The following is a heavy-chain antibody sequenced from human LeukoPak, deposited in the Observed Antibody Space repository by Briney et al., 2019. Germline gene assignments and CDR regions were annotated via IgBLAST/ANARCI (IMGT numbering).Heavy chain of an antibody. J-gene: IGHJ4*02. CDR2: ISGSGGST. V-gene: IGHV3-23*01. Sequence: GGSLRLSCAASGFTFSNYAMNWVRQAPGKGLEWVAGISGSGGSTYYQDYVKGRFTISKDNSKNTVYLQLNRLTDEDTAIHCCAKATTFYGDYGDYWGQGTLVTVSS. CDR3: AKATTFYGDYGDY. CDR1: GFTFSNYA. D-gene: IGHD2/OR15-2a*01.